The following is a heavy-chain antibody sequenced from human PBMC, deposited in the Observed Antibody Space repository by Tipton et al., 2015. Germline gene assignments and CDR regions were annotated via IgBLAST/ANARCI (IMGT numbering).Heavy chain of an antibody. CDR3: ARDLEHGMDV. J-gene: IGHJ6*02. CDR1: GGSVSSGSYY. D-gene: IGHD5-24*01. V-gene: IGHV4-61*01. Sequence: TLSLTCTVSGGSVSSGSYYWNWIRQPPGKGLEWIGYISYSGSTHYNPSFKSRVAISVDTSKNQFSLTLNSVTAADTAVYYCARDLEHGMDVWGQGTTVTVSS. CDR2: ISYSGST.